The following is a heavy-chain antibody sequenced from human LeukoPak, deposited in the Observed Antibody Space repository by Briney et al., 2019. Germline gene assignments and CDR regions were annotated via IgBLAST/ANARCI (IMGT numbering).Heavy chain of an antibody. D-gene: IGHD6-19*01. Sequence: SQTLSLTCTVSGGSISSGGYYWSWIRQPPGKGLEWIGYIYHSGSTNYNPSLKSRVTISVDTSKNQFSLKLSSVTAADTAVYYCARTPLGQWLVGGVDYWGQGTLVTVSS. V-gene: IGHV4-30-2*01. J-gene: IGHJ4*02. CDR1: GGSISSGGYY. CDR3: ARTPLGQWLVGGVDY. CDR2: IYHSGST.